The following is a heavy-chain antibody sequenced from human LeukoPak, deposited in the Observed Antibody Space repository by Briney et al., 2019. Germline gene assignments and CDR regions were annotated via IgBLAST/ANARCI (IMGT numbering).Heavy chain of an antibody. CDR1: GGSISSYY. CDR3: ARESPYYYDSSGYRYYYYYGMDV. V-gene: IGHV4-59*01. CDR2: IYYSGST. J-gene: IGHJ6*02. Sequence: PETLSLTCTVSGGSISSYYWSWIRQPPGKGLEWIGYIYYSGSTNYNPSLKSRVTISVDTSKNQFSLKLSSVTAADTAVYYCARESPYYYDSSGYRYYYYYGMDVWGQGTTVTVSS. D-gene: IGHD3-22*01.